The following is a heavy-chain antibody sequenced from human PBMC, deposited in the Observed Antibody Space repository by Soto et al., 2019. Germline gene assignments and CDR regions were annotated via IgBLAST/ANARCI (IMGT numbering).Heavy chain of an antibody. CDR2: ISSSSSAI. CDR1: GFTFSSDS. Sequence: PGGSLRLSCAASGFTFSSDSMNWVRQAPGKGLEWVSYISSSSSAIYYADSVKGRFTICRDNAKNSLYLQMNSLRDEDTAVYYCVRDRAAAGNYNGMDVWGQGTTVTVSS. V-gene: IGHV3-48*02. D-gene: IGHD6-13*01. CDR3: VRDRAAAGNYNGMDV. J-gene: IGHJ6*02.